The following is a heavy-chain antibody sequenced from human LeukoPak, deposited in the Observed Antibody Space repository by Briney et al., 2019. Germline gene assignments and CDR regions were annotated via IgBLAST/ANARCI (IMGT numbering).Heavy chain of an antibody. Sequence: SETLSLTCTVSGGSISSYYWSWIRQPPGKGLEWIGYIYYSGSTNYNPSLKSRVTISVDTSKNQFSLKLSSVTAADTAVYYCARGRVDKWLRFYYGMDVWGQGTTVTVSS. V-gene: IGHV4-59*01. D-gene: IGHD5-12*01. J-gene: IGHJ6*02. CDR2: IYYSGST. CDR1: GGSISSYY. CDR3: ARGRVDKWLRFYYGMDV.